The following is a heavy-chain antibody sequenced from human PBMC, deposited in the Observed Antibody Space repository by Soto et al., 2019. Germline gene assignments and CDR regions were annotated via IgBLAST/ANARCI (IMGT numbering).Heavy chain of an antibody. V-gene: IGHV3-21*01. D-gene: IGHD4-4*01. CDR3: ARDLKPSTAVTLVVDC. CDR1: GFTFSTYS. CDR2: VSSSSTYI. Sequence: PGGSLRLSCAASGFTFSTYSMHWVRQAPGKGLECVSSVSSSSTYIYYADSVKGRFTISRDNAKNSLYLQMNSLRAEDTAVYYCARDLKPSTAVTLVVDCWGQGTLVTVSS. J-gene: IGHJ4*02.